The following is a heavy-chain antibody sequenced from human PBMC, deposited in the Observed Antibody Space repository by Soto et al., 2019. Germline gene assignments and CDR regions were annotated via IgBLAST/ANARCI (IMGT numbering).Heavy chain of an antibody. Sequence: DSVKVSCKASGDIFTAYSMHWVRQAPGQGLEWVGWFNPNSGDTIYAQKFQGRVTLTGDTSIRTAYMELYSLTSDDTAVYYCAREASAVISLDYWGQGTLVTVYS. CDR2: FNPNSGDT. D-gene: IGHD6-19*01. V-gene: IGHV1-2*02. CDR1: GDIFTAYS. CDR3: AREASAVISLDY. J-gene: IGHJ4*02.